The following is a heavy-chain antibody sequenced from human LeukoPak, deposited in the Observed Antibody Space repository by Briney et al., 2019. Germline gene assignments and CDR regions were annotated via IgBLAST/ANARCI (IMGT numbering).Heavy chain of an antibody. D-gene: IGHD4-17*01. CDR1: GGSISSGDYY. Sequence: PSETLSLTCTVSGGSISSGDYYWSWIRQPPGTGLEWIGYIYYSGSTNYNPSLKSRVTISVDTSKNQFSLKLSSVTAADTAVYYCARDSGMTTVPEGAFDIWGQGTMVTVSS. CDR3: ARDSGMTTVPEGAFDI. V-gene: IGHV4-30-4*01. J-gene: IGHJ3*02. CDR2: IYYSGST.